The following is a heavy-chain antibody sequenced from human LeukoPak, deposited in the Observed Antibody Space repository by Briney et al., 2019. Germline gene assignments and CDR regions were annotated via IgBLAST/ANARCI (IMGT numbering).Heavy chain of an antibody. CDR2: IKPSGDNT. CDR3: ARIRDGYNDAYDI. D-gene: IGHD5-24*01. Sequence: GASVKVSCKPSGYSFTSYNLHWVRQAPGQRLEWMGIIKPSGDNTNNAQKFKGRVTMTSDTSTSTVYMELSSLKSEDTAVYYCARIRDGYNDAYDIWGQGTMVTVTS. CDR1: GYSFTSYN. V-gene: IGHV1-46*01. J-gene: IGHJ3*02.